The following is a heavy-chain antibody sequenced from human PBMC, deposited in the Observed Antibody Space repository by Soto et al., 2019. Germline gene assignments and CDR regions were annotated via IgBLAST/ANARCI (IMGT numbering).Heavy chain of an antibody. J-gene: IGHJ4*02. CDR1: GGSISSYY. CDR3: ARDRRYRSRRYYFDY. D-gene: IGHD6-19*01. Sequence: SETLSLTCTVSGGSISSYYWSWIRQPAGKGLEWIGRIYTSGSTNYNPSLKSRVTMSVDTSKNQFSLKLSSVTAAQTAVYYCARDRRYRSRRYYFDYWGQGHLLTVSS. CDR2: IYTSGST. V-gene: IGHV4-4*07.